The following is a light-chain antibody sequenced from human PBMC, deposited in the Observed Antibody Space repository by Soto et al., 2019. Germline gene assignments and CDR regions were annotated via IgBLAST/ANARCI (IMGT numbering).Light chain of an antibody. V-gene: IGKV1-5*01. Sequence: DIQMTQSPSTLSASVGDRVTITCRASQSITTWLAWYQQKPGKAPKLLTYDASTLESGVPSRFSGSGSGTEFTLTISSLQPDDFATYYCQQYNIYSAFGGGTKVDIK. CDR1: QSITTW. CDR2: DAS. J-gene: IGKJ4*01. CDR3: QQYNIYSA.